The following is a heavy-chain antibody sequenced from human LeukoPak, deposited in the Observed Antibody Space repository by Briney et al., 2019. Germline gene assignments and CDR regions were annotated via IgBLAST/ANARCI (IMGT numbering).Heavy chain of an antibody. CDR3: ASSGGSCSSTSRYKEYYFDY. J-gene: IGHJ4*02. D-gene: IGHD2-2*02. CDR2: INHSGST. CDR1: GGSFSGYY. Sequence: KPSETLSLTCAVYGGSFSGYYWSWIRQPPGKGLEWIGEINHSGSTNYNPSLKSRVTISVDTSKNQFSLKLSSVTAADTAVYYCASSGGSCSSTSRYKEYYFDYWGQGTLVTVSS. V-gene: IGHV4-34*01.